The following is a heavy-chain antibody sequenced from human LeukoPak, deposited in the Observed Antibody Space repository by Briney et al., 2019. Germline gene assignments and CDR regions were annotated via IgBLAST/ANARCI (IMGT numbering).Heavy chain of an antibody. CDR1: GGSFSGYY. CDR3: ASSLFWSGYYTGD. CDR2: INHSGST. J-gene: IGHJ4*02. V-gene: IGHV4-34*01. Sequence: SETLSLACAVYGGSFSGYYWSWIRQPPGKGLEWIGEINHSGSTNYNPSLKGRVTISVDTSKNQFSLKLSSVTAADTAVYYCASSLFWSGYYTGDWGQGTLVTVSS. D-gene: IGHD3-3*01.